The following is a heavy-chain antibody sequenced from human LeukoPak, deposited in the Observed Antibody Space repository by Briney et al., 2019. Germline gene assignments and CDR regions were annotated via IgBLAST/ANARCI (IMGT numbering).Heavy chain of an antibody. D-gene: IGHD6-13*01. CDR3: ARGGGSIAAAGTDY. Sequence: GGSLRLSCAASGFTFSSYSMNWVRQAPGKGLEWVSSISSSSSYIYYADSVKGRFTISRDNSMNTLYLQMGSLRAEDMAVYYCARGGGSIAAAGTDYWGQGTLVTVSS. CDR2: ISSSSSYI. V-gene: IGHV3-21*01. CDR1: GFTFSSYS. J-gene: IGHJ4*02.